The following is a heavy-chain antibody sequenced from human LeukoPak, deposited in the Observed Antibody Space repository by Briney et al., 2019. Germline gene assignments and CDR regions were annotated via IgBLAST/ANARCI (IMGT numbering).Heavy chain of an antibody. CDR1: GGSISSSSYY. CDR2: IYYSGST. V-gene: IGHV4-39*07. CDR3: ARSKGYYDSSGYQFDY. D-gene: IGHD3-22*01. Sequence: SETLSLTCTVSGGSISSSSYYWGWIRQPPGKGLEWIGSIYYSGSTYYNPSLKRRVTISVDTSKNQFSLKLSSVTAADTAVYYCARSKGYYDSSGYQFDYWGQGTLVTVSS. J-gene: IGHJ4*02.